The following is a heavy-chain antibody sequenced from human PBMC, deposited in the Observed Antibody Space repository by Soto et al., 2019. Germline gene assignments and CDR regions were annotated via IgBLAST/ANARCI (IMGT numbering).Heavy chain of an antibody. CDR2: ISYDGSNK. J-gene: IGHJ6*02. V-gene: IGHV3-30-3*01. CDR3: ARGIAAAGMDYYYGMDV. D-gene: IGHD6-13*01. CDR1: GFTFSTYA. Sequence: GGSLRLSCAASGFTFSTYAMSWVRQAPRKGLEWVAVISYDGSNKYYADSVKGRFTISRDNSKNTLYLQMNSLRAEDTAVYYCARGIAAAGMDYYYGMDVWGQGTTVTVSS.